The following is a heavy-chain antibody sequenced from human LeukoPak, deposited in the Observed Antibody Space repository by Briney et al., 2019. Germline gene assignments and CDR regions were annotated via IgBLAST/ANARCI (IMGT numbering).Heavy chain of an antibody. Sequence: GGSLRLSCEASGFTFTSYVMSWVRQAPGKGLEWVSAISGGGGSTFYSDSVKGRFTISRDNSENRLYLDMNSLRAEDTAVYYCARRTASDFWGRGTLVIVSS. CDR2: ISGGGGST. D-gene: IGHD2-21*02. V-gene: IGHV3-23*01. CDR3: ARRTASDF. CDR1: GFTFTSYV. J-gene: IGHJ4*02.